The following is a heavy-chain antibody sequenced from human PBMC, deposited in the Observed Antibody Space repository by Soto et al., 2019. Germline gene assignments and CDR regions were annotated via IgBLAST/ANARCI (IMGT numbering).Heavy chain of an antibody. CDR1: GFTFNTYT. V-gene: IGHV3-21*01. CDR2: ISSSSKDK. D-gene: IGHD3-10*01. Sequence: GGSLRLSCAASGFTFNTYTINWVRQAPGKGLEWVASISSSSKDKFYADSVKARFTISRDNAKASVYLELSSLRSEDTAVYYCARVPPWGNSAGDYYIQHYDSWGQGTPVTVSS. CDR3: ARVPPWGNSAGDYYIQHYDS. J-gene: IGHJ4*02.